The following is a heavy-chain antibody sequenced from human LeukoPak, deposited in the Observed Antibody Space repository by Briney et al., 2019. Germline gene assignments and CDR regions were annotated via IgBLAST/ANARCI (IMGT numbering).Heavy chain of an antibody. CDR2: ISGSGGST. V-gene: IGHV3-23*01. CDR1: GFTFSSYA. D-gene: IGHD1-26*01. CDR3: AKRRGIVGATGYFDY. Sequence: GGSLRLSCAASGFTFSSYAMNWVRQAPGKGLEWVSAISGSGGSTYYADSVKGQFTISRDNSKNTLYLQMNSLRAENAAVYYCAKRRGIVGATGYFDYWGQGTLVTVSS. J-gene: IGHJ4*02.